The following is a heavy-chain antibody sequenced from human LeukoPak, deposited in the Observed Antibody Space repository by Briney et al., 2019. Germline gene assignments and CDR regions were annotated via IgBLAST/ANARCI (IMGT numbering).Heavy chain of an antibody. Sequence: GASVKVSCKASGGTFSSYAISWVRQAPGQGLEWMGRIIPILGIANYAQKFQGRVTITTDESTSTAYMELSSLRSEDTAVYYCARKAVEMATTSYFDYWGQGTLVTVSS. D-gene: IGHD5-24*01. V-gene: IGHV1-69*04. CDR3: ARKAVEMATTSYFDY. CDR1: GGTFSSYA. CDR2: IIPILGIA. J-gene: IGHJ4*02.